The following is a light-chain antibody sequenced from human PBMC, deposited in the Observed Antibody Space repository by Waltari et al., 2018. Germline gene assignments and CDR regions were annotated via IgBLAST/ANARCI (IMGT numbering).Light chain of an antibody. CDR3: QQYNNWPPRYT. Sequence: EIVMTQSPATLSVSLGGRATLPCRASQSVSSNLAWYQQKPGQAPRLLSYGASTRATGIPARFSGSGSGTEFTLTISSLQSEDFAVYYCQQYNNWPPRYTFGQGTKLEIK. CDR2: GAS. CDR1: QSVSSN. V-gene: IGKV3-15*01. J-gene: IGKJ2*01.